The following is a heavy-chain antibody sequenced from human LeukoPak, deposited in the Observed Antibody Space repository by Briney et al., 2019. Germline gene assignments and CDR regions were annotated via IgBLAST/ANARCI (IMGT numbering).Heavy chain of an antibody. V-gene: IGHV3-9*01. CDR1: GFTFDDYA. CDR2: ISWNSGSI. Sequence: PGRSLRLSCAASGFTFDDYAMHWVRQAPGKGLEWVSGISWNSGSIGYADSVKGRFTISRDNSKNTLYLQMNSLGAEDTAVYYCAKALLLLFSESSPSGGDFDYWGQGTLVTVSS. J-gene: IGHJ4*02. D-gene: IGHD6-13*01. CDR3: AKALLLLFSESSPSGGDFDY.